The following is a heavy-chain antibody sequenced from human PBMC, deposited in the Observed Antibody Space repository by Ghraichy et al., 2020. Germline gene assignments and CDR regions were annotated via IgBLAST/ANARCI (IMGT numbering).Heavy chain of an antibody. J-gene: IGHJ4*02. Sequence: ASVKVSCKASGYTFTGYYMHWVRQAPGQGLEWMGWINPNSGGTNYAQKFQGRVTMTRDTSISTVYIDLSRLRSADTAVYYCARSRGGSYLLGYWGQGSLVTVSS. CDR1: GYTFTGYY. CDR2: INPNSGGT. V-gene: IGHV1-2*02. D-gene: IGHD1-26*01. CDR3: ARSRGGSYLLGY.